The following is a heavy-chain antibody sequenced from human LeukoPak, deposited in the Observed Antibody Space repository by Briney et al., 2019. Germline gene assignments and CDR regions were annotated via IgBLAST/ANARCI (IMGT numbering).Heavy chain of an antibody. Sequence: SETLSLTCAVYGASFSDYYWSWIRQPPGKGLEWIGEINHGGSTNYHPSLKSRVNLSVDTSKNQFSLKLNSVTAADTAVYYCARIPPPGATAYGVVDYWGQGTLITVSS. V-gene: IGHV4-34*01. CDR3: ARIPPPGATAYGVVDY. J-gene: IGHJ4*02. CDR1: GASFSDYY. CDR2: INHGGST. D-gene: IGHD3-16*01.